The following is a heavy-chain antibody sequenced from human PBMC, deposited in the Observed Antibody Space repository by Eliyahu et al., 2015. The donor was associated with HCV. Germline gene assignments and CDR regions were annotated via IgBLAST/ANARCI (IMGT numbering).Heavy chain of an antibody. CDR1: GFSFTSAW. D-gene: IGHD1-26*01. J-gene: IGHJ4*02. CDR3: TTDSVVAAPDY. Sequence: EVQLVESGGGLVKPGESLRLSCAASGFSFTSAWLKWVRQAPGKGLEWVARIRSNIDGATADYAAPVKGRFTISRDDSKWTFYLQMNNLKTDDTAIYYCTTDSVVAAPDYWGQGIRVTVSS. V-gene: IGHV3-15*01. CDR2: IRSNIDGATA.